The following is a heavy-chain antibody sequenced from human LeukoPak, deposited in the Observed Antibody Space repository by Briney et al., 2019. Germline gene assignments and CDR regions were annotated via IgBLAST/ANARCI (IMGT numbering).Heavy chain of an antibody. D-gene: IGHD5-18*01. CDR2: IIPIFGTA. V-gene: IGHV1-69*01. J-gene: IGHJ4*02. Sequence: ASVKVSCKASGGTFSSYAISWVRQAPGQGPEWMGGIIPIFGTANYAQKFQGRVTITADESTSTAYMELSSLRSEDTAVYYCARWEYSYGYTIDYWGQGTLVTVSS. CDR1: GGTFSSYA. CDR3: ARWEYSYGYTIDY.